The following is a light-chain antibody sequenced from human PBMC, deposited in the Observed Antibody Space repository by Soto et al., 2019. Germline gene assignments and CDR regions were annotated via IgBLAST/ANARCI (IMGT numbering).Light chain of an antibody. CDR2: KAS. J-gene: IGKJ4*01. CDR1: QSVSTW. V-gene: IGKV1-5*03. Sequence: DIQLTQSPSTLSASVGARVTITCRASQSVSTWLAWYQQKPGKAPKLLIHKASTLENGVPSRFSGSRSGTVFTLTTGSLQPDDSATYYGHQFHYYPVTVGGGTKVQI. CDR3: HQFHYYPVT.